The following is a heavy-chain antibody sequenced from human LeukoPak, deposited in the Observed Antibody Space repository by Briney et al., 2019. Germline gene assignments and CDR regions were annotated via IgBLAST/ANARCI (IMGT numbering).Heavy chain of an antibody. CDR2: IYYSGST. CDR3: ARGRSWGSGWYYFDY. J-gene: IGHJ4*02. D-gene: IGHD6-19*01. CDR1: GGSISSSSYY. Sequence: PSETLSLTCTVSGGSISSSSYYWGWIRQPPGKGLEWIGSIYYSGSTYYNPSLKSRVTISVDTSKNQFSLKLSSVTAADTAVYYCARGRSWGSGWYYFDYWGQGTLVTVSS. V-gene: IGHV4-39*01.